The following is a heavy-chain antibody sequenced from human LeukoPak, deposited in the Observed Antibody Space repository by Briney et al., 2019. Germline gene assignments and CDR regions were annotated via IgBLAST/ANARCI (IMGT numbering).Heavy chain of an antibody. Sequence: QPGGSLRLSCAASGFTFSDYYMSWIRQAPGKGLEWVSFISSSGGTSYYADSVKGRFTISRDNSKNTLYLQMNSLRAEDTAVYYCAKMGPYDILTGYYNPPFDYWGQGTLVTVSS. V-gene: IGHV3-23*01. CDR3: AKMGPYDILTGYYNPPFDY. CDR2: ISSSGGTS. J-gene: IGHJ4*02. D-gene: IGHD3-9*01. CDR1: GFTFSDYY.